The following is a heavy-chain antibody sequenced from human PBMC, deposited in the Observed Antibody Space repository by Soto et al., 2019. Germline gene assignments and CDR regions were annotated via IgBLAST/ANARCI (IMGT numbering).Heavy chain of an antibody. CDR1: GGSISSYY. CDR2: IYYSGST. Sequence: SDTLSLTCTVSGGSISSYYWSWIRQPPGKGLEWIGYIYYSGSTNYNPSLKSRVTISVDTSKNQFSLKLSSVTAADTAVYYCAREGLTGTIGLYYYYGMDVWGQGTTVTVSS. D-gene: IGHD1-7*01. J-gene: IGHJ6*02. V-gene: IGHV4-59*01. CDR3: AREGLTGTIGLYYYYGMDV.